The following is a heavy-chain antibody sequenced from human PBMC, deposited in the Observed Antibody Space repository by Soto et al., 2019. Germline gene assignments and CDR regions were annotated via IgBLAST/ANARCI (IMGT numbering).Heavy chain of an antibody. CDR3: ARESLSLLMGGYWFDP. J-gene: IGHJ5*02. V-gene: IGHV4-39*02. D-gene: IGHD3-16*01. Sequence: QLQLQESGPGLVRPSETLSLTCTVSGGSINNSGYYWGWIRQSPGKGLEWIGSLHYTGSIYYNPALRSRVMMSVDTSKNQLSLRLNSVSAADTAVYYCARESLSLLMGGYWFDPWGQGTLVTVSS. CDR1: GGSINNSGYY. CDR2: LHYTGSI.